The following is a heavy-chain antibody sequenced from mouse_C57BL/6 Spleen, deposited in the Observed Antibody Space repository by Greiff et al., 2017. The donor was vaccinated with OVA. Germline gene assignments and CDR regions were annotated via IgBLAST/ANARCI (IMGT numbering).Heavy chain of an antibody. J-gene: IGHJ1*03. CDR2: INYDGSST. D-gene: IGHD1-1*01. Sequence: EVQLQESEGGLVQPGSSMKLSCTASGFTFSDYYMAWVRQVPEKGLEWVANINYDGSSTYYLDSLKSRFIISRDNAKNILYLQMSSLKSEDTATYYCARERYYYGSSYGYFDVWGTGTTVTVSS. CDR1: GFTFSDYY. CDR3: ARERYYYGSSYGYFDV. V-gene: IGHV5-16*01.